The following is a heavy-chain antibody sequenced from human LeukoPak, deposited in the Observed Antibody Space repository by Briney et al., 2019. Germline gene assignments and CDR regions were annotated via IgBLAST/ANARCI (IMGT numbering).Heavy chain of an antibody. CDR2: ISDDGRSK. CDR1: GFSFISYG. D-gene: IGHD4-17*01. CDR3: AKRPSDYGDYVSYFDY. Sequence: PGGSLRLSCAASGFSFISYGMHWVRQAPGKGLGWVGVISDDGRSKDYADSVKGRFTISRDNSKDTLYLQMNSLRAEDTAVYYCAKRPSDYGDYVSYFDYWGQGTLVTVSS. J-gene: IGHJ4*02. V-gene: IGHV3-30*18.